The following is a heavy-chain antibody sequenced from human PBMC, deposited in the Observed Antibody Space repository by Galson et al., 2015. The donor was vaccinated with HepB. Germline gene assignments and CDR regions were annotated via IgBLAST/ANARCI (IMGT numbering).Heavy chain of an antibody. V-gene: IGHV4-39*01. Sequence: TLSLTCTVSGASISTGRYYWGWIRQPPGKGLEWISSIYSSGTTHYNPSLPSRVTISVDTSKNQFSLKLSSVTSADTAVCYCARLGPNYDILTGYRYYFDSWGQGLLVTVSS. D-gene: IGHD3-9*01. CDR3: ARLGPNYDILTGYRYYFDS. CDR2: IYSSGTT. CDR1: GASISTGRYY. J-gene: IGHJ4*02.